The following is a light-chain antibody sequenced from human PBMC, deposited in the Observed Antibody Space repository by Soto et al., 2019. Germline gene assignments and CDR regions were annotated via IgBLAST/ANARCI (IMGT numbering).Light chain of an antibody. CDR2: DVS. Sequence: QSVLTQPASVSGSPGQSITIPCTGTSSDVGGYNYVSWYQQHPGKAPKLMIYDVSKRPSGVPDRFSGSKSGNTASLTISGLQAEDEADYYCCSYAGSYTFYVFGTGTKVTVL. CDR1: SSDVGGYNY. V-gene: IGLV2-11*01. J-gene: IGLJ1*01. CDR3: CSYAGSYTFYV.